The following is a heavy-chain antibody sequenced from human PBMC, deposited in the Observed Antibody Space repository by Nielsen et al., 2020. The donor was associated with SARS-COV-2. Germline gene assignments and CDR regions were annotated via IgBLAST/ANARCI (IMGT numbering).Heavy chain of an antibody. CDR3: ATPITVDYFDY. CDR2: INLSAGST. CDR1: GDTFPIDN. J-gene: IGHJ4*02. Sequence: ASVKVSCKASGDTFPIDNIHWLRQAPGQGLEWIGIINLSAGSTDSAQKFKGRVTMTRDTSASTVYLALTSLKSEDTAVHYCATPITVDYFDYWGQGTLVTVSS. V-gene: IGHV1-46*01.